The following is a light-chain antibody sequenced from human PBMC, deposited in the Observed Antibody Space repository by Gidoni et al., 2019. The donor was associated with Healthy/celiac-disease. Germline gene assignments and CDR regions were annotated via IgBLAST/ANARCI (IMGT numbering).Light chain of an antibody. J-gene: IGKJ2*01. CDR3: QQYDNLPLL. CDR2: DAS. Sequence: DIQMTQSPSSLSASVGDRVTITCQARQDISNYLNWYQQKPGKAPKLLIYDASNLETGVPSRFSGSGSGTDFTFTISSLQPEDIATYYCQQYDNLPLLFGQGTKLEIK. CDR1: QDISNY. V-gene: IGKV1-33*01.